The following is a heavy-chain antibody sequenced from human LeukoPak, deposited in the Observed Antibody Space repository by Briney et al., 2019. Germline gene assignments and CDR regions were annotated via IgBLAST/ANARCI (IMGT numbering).Heavy chain of an antibody. V-gene: IGHV3-23*01. J-gene: IGHJ6*02. CDR1: GFTFSSYA. D-gene: IGHD5-18*01. CDR2: ISGSGGST. Sequence: GGSLRLSCAASGFTFSSYAMSWVRQAPGKGLEWVSAISGSGGSTYYADSVKGRLTISRDNSKNTLYLQMNSLRAEDTAVYYCAKGYSYGYYYYGMDVWGQGTTVTVSS. CDR3: AKGYSYGYYYYGMDV.